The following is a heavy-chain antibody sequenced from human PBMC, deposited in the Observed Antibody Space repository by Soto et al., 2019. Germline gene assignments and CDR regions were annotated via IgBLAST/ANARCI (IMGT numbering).Heavy chain of an antibody. V-gene: IGHV1-69*13. D-gene: IGHD5-12*01. Sequence: SVKFSCKTSGVTFSSYAISWVRQAPGQGLEWMGGIIPIFGTANYAQKFQGRVTITADESTSTAYMELSSLRSEDTAVYYCARGKTEMATITWFDYWGQGTLVTVS. J-gene: IGHJ4*02. CDR2: IIPIFGTA. CDR1: GVTFSSYA. CDR3: ARGKTEMATITWFDY.